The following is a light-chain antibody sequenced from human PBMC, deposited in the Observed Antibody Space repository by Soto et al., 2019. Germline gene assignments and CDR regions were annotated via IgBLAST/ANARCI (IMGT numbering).Light chain of an antibody. V-gene: IGKV1D-12*01. CDR3: QQRSNWLT. Sequence: DIQMTQSPASVPASVGDRVTITCRASQGIRNWLAWYQQPPGKAPERLIFAASSMQSGVPSRFSGRGSGTEFTLTFDSLQPEDFAVYYCQQRSNWLTSXGGTKVDIK. CDR2: AAS. CDR1: QGIRNW. J-gene: IGKJ4*01.